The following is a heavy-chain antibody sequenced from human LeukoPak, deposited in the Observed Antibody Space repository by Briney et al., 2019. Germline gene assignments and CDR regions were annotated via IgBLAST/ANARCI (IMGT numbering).Heavy chain of an antibody. CDR2: MNSAGTTI. D-gene: IGHD1-1*01. V-gene: IGHV3-74*01. CDR1: GFTISGFW. J-gene: IGHJ4*01. Sequence: GGSLRLSCAASGFTISGFWMHWVRQVPGEGLVWVTRMNSAGTTINYADSVKGRFTISRDNVRNTLHLQMNNLSLEDTAVYFCIREVQVRASASLGLWGRGTLVTVS. CDR3: IREVQVRASASLGL.